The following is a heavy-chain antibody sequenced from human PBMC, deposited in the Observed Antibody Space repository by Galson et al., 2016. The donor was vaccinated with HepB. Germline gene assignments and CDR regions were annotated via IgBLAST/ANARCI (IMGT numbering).Heavy chain of an antibody. CDR2: ISAYTGYT. CDR1: NYSFPTYG. Sequence: SVKVSCKASNYSFPTYGVSWVRQAPGQGLEWMGWISAYTGYTNYARKLQGRVTMTTDTSTSTAYMELRSLRSDDTAVYYCAVSYGLTSFDYWGQGTLVTVSS. CDR3: AVSYGLTSFDY. V-gene: IGHV1-18*01. D-gene: IGHD3-10*01. J-gene: IGHJ4*02.